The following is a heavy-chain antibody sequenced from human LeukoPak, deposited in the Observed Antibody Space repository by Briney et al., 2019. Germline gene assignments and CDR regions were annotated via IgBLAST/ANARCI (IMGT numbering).Heavy chain of an antibody. CDR1: GFTFSSYW. V-gene: IGHV3-7*01. J-gene: IGHJ4*02. CDR3: AAEYCSGGSCYTGHSGHDY. D-gene: IGHD2-15*01. Sequence: GGSLRLSCAASGFTFSSYWMSWVRQAPGKGLEWVANIKQDGSEKYYVDSVKGRFTISRDNSKNTLYLQMNSLRAEDTALYYCAAEYCSGGSCYTGHSGHDYWGQGTLVTVSS. CDR2: IKQDGSEK.